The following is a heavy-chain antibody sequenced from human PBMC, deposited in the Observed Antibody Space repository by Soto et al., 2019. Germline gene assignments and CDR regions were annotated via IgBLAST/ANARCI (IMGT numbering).Heavy chain of an antibody. D-gene: IGHD3-16*01. Sequence: GGSLRLSCAVSEFNVMSYWMSWVRQAPGKGLEWAASIKEDGSEIYYLQSVRGRFTISRDSAGNALHLAMNYLSAEDTGVYFCARDIGFDYVNWGQGT. J-gene: IGHJ4*02. CDR2: IKEDGSEI. CDR3: ARDIGFDYVN. V-gene: IGHV3-7*01. CDR1: EFNVMSYW.